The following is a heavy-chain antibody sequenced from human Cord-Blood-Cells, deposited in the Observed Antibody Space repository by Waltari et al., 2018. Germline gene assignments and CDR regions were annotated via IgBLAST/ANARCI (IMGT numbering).Heavy chain of an antibody. CDR2: ISYDGSNK. CDR1: GFTFSSSA. J-gene: IGHJ4*02. CDR3: ARDSSGWYRIFDY. D-gene: IGHD6-19*01. Sequence: QVQLVESGGGVVQPGRSLRLSCAASGFTFSSSAMHWVRQDPGKGLEWVAVISYDGSNKYYADSVKGRFTISRDNSKNTLYLQMNSLRAEDTAVYYCARDSSGWYRIFDYWGQGTLVTVSS. V-gene: IGHV3-30*04.